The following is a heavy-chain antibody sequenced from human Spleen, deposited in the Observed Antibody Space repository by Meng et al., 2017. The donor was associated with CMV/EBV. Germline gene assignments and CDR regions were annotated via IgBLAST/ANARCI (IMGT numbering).Heavy chain of an antibody. V-gene: IGHV3-11*01. Sequence: GESLKSSCAASGFTFTDYYMSWIRQAPGKGLEWVSYISTSGSTIYYADAVKGRFAISRDNAKNSLSLQMNSLRAEDTAVYYCATYCSSGSCYRGGEFDYWGQGTLVTVSS. D-gene: IGHD2-2*02. CDR2: ISTSGSTI. J-gene: IGHJ4*02. CDR1: GFTFTDYY. CDR3: ATYCSSGSCYRGGEFDY.